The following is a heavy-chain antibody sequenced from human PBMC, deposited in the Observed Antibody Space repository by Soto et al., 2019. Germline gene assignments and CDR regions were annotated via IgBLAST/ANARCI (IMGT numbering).Heavy chain of an antibody. CDR3: ASWRSGYYTYYFDY. V-gene: IGHV4-39*01. J-gene: IGHJ4*02. Sequence: QLLESGPGLVKPSETLSLTCTVSGGSISSSSYYWGWIRQPPGKGLEWIGSIYYSGSTYYNPSLKSRVTISVDTSKNQFSLKLSSVTAADTAVYYCASWRSGYYTYYFDYWGQGTLVTVSS. CDR1: GGSISSSSYY. D-gene: IGHD3-3*01. CDR2: IYYSGST.